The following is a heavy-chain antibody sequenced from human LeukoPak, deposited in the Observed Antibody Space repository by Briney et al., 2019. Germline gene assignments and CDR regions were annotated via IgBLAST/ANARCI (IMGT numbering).Heavy chain of an antibody. CDR1: GYTFIGNY. CDR2: MNPNSGNT. J-gene: IGHJ6*03. CDR3: ARVTTMVRGVINYDYMDV. D-gene: IGHD3-10*01. Sequence: ASVTVSCKASGYTFIGNYMHWVRQAPGQGLEWMGWMNPNSGNTGYAQKFQGRVTMTRNTSISTAYMELSSLRSEDTAVYYCARVTTMVRGVINYDYMDVWGKGTTVTISS. V-gene: IGHV1-8*02.